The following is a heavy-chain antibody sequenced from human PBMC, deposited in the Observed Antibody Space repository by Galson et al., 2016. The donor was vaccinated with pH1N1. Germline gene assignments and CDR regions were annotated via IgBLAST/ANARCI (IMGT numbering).Heavy chain of an antibody. CDR3: ARHGYGDYVYYFDY. CDR1: GGSISSGSYY. J-gene: IGHJ4*02. CDR2: IYNSGST. Sequence: SETLSLTCTVSGGSISSGSYYWDWIRQPPGKGLEWIGSIYNSGSTYYNPSLKSRVTISVDTSKNHFSLTLSSVTAADTAVYYCARHGYGDYVYYFDYWGQGTLVTVSS. V-gene: IGHV4-39*01. D-gene: IGHD4-17*01.